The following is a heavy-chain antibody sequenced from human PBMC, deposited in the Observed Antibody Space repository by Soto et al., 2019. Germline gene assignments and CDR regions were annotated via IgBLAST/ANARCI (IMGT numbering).Heavy chain of an antibody. V-gene: IGHV3-21*01. CDR3: ARDGVCSSTSCSRWFDY. J-gene: IGHJ4*02. CDR1: GFTFSSYS. Sequence: GGSLRLSCAASGFTFSSYSMNWVRQAPGKGLEWVSSISSSSSYIYYADSVKGRFTISRDNAKNSLYLQMNSLRAEDTAVYYCARDGVCSSTSCSRWFDYWGQGTMVTVSS. D-gene: IGHD2-2*01. CDR2: ISSSSSYI.